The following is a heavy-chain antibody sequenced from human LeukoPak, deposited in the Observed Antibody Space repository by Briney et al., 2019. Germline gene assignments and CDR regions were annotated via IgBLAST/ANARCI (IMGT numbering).Heavy chain of an antibody. V-gene: IGHV1-69*13. D-gene: IGHD4-17*01. J-gene: IGHJ3*02. Sequence: SVRVSCKASGGTFSSYAINWVRQAPGQGLEWMGGIIPILGTANYAQKFQGRVTITADESTSTAYMELSSLRSEDTAVYYCARLTTEDAFDIWGQGTMVTVSS. CDR2: IIPILGTA. CDR3: ARLTTEDAFDI. CDR1: GGTFSSYA.